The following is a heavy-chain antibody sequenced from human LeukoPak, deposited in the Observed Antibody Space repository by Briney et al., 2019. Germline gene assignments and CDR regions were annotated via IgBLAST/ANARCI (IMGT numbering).Heavy chain of an antibody. CDR2: VNSDGSST. Sequence: PGGSLRLSCAASGFTFTIYSMRWVRQAPGKGLVWVSRVNSDGSSTTYADSVKGRFTISRDNAKNTLYLQMNSLRAEDTAVYYCARGRYYGMDVWGQGTTVTVSS. CDR3: ARGRYYGMDV. J-gene: IGHJ6*02. CDR1: GFTFTIYS. V-gene: IGHV3-74*01.